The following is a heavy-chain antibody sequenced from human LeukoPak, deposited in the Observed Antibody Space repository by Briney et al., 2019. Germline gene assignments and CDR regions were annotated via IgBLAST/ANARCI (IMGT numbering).Heavy chain of an antibody. J-gene: IGHJ4*02. CDR2: ISGSGAGT. D-gene: IGHD2-8*01. Sequence: GGSLRLSCAASGFTFSGYAMNWVRQAPGKGLEWISGISGSGAGTYYADSVKGRFTISRDNSKNTLYLQMNSLRADDTAVYYCAKMVREFYTISYYFDYWGQGTLVTVSS. V-gene: IGHV3-23*01. CDR3: AKMVREFYTISYYFDY. CDR1: GFTFSGYA.